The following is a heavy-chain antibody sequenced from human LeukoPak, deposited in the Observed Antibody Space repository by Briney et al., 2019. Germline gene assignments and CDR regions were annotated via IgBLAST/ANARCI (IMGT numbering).Heavy chain of an antibody. CDR2: IYTSGST. CDR1: GGSISSYY. D-gene: IGHD3-3*01. V-gene: IGHV4-4*07. Sequence: SETLSLTCTVSGGSISSYYWSWIRQPAGKGLEWIGRIYTSGSTNYNPSLKSRVTMSVDTSKNQFSLKLSSVTAADTAVYYCARDSAHYDFWSGYSYNWFDPWGQGTLVTVSS. J-gene: IGHJ5*02. CDR3: ARDSAHYDFWSGYSYNWFDP.